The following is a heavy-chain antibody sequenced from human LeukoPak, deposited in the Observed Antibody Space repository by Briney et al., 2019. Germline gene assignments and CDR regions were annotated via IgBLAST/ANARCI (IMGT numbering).Heavy chain of an antibody. D-gene: IGHD6-19*01. Sequence: GGSLRLSCGASGITFSNYGMHWVRQAPGKGLEWVAFIRYDGNNKHYADSVKGRFTISRDNAKNSLYLQMNSLRAEDTAVYYCARDFSSGWPLKGGFDIWGQGTKVTVSS. V-gene: IGHV3-30*02. J-gene: IGHJ3*02. CDR1: GITFSNYG. CDR2: IRYDGNNK. CDR3: ARDFSSGWPLKGGFDI.